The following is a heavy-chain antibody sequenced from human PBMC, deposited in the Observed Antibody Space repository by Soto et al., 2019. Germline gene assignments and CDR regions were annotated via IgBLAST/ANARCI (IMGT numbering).Heavy chain of an antibody. CDR1: GFPISSTDS. CDR3: ARVTMVIRDSDHFGVDV. D-gene: IGHD4-17*01. V-gene: IGHV4-38-2*02. J-gene: IGHJ6*02. CDR2: ISHSGTT. Sequence: LSLTCLVSGFPISSTDSWGWIRQPPGKGLEWIGSISHSGTTSYSPSLTSRVSISVDTSKNQVSLKLTSVTAADTAVYFCARVTMVIRDSDHFGVDVWGHGTTVTVSS.